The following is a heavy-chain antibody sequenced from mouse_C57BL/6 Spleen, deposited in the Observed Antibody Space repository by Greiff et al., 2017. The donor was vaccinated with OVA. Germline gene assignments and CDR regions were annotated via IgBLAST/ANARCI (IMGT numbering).Heavy chain of an antibody. CDR1: GFTFSDYG. J-gene: IGHJ3*01. CDR3: ARPLYFAY. Sequence: DVHLVESGGGLVKPGGSLKLSCAASGFTFSDYGMHWVRQAPEKGLEWVAYISSGSSTIYYADTVKGRFTISRDNAKNTLFLQMTSLRSEDTAMYYCARPLYFAYWGQGTLVTVSA. V-gene: IGHV5-17*01. CDR2: ISSGSSTI.